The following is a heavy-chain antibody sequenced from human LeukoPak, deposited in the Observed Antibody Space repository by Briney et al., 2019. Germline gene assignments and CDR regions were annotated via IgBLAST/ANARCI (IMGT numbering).Heavy chain of an antibody. CDR1: GFTFSSYA. CDR3: AGGHSSSWYWFDP. D-gene: IGHD6-13*01. Sequence: GGSLRLSCAASGFTFSSYAMSWVRQAPGRGLEWVSVIGGSGGSTYYADSVKGRFTISRDNSKNTLYLQMNSLRAEDTAVYYCAGGHSSSWYWFDPWGQGTLVTVSS. J-gene: IGHJ5*02. CDR2: IGGSGGST. V-gene: IGHV3-23*01.